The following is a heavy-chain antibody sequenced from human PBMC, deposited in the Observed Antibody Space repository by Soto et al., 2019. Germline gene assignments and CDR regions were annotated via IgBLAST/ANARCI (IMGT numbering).Heavy chain of an antibody. CDR3: AREGAVADGMDV. J-gene: IGHJ6*02. CDR2: ISYDGSNK. Sequence: QVQLVESGGGVVQPGRSLRLSCAASGFTFSSYAMHWVRQAPGKGLEWVAVISYDGSNKYYADSVKGRFTISRDNSKNTLYLQMNSLRAEDTAVYYCAREGAVADGMDVWGQGTTVTVSS. D-gene: IGHD6-19*01. CDR1: GFTFSSYA. V-gene: IGHV3-30-3*01.